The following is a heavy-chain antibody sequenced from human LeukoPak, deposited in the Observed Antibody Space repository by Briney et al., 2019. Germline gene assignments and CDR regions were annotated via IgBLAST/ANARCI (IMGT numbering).Heavy chain of an antibody. CDR1: GFTFSSYA. CDR2: ISYDGSNK. V-gene: IGHV3-30-3*01. D-gene: IGHD3-3*01. CDR3: AREAEYDFWSGYNQPPFDP. J-gene: IGHJ5*02. Sequence: GGSLRLSCAASGFTFSSYAMHWVRQAPGKGLEWVAVISYDGSNKYYADSVKGRFTISRDNSKNTLYLQMNSLRAEDTAVYYCAREAEYDFWSGYNQPPFDPWGQGTLVTASS.